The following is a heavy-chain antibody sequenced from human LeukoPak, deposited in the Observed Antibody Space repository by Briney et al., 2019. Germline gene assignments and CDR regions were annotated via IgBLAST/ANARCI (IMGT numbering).Heavy chain of an antibody. D-gene: IGHD4-17*01. Sequence: ASVKVSCKASGYTFTSYYMHWVRQAPGQGLEWRGIINPSGGSTSYAQKFQGRVTMTRDMSTSTVYMELSSLRSEDTAVYYCARWGVDYGDYYEFGRFGIWGQGTMVTVSS. CDR1: GYTFTSYY. J-gene: IGHJ3*02. CDR3: ARWGVDYGDYYEFGRFGI. CDR2: INPSGGST. V-gene: IGHV1-46*01.